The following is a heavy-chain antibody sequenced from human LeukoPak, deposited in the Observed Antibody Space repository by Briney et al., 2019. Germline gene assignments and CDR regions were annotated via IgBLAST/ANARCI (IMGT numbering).Heavy chain of an antibody. Sequence: PGGSLRLSCAASGFTFSSYGMHWVRQAPGKGLEWVAVISYDGSNKYYADSVKGRFTISRDNSKNTLYLQMNSLRAEDTAVYYCAKVRTTVTPPYYFAYWGQGPLVTVSS. CDR3: AKVRTTVTPPYYFAY. J-gene: IGHJ4*02. CDR1: GFTFSSYG. V-gene: IGHV3-30*18. D-gene: IGHD4-17*01. CDR2: ISYDGSNK.